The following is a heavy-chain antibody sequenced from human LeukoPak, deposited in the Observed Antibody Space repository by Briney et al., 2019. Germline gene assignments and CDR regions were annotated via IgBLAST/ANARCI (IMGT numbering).Heavy chain of an antibody. CDR1: GFTFSSYW. CDR3: ARGLGRYFDGSTFDY. J-gene: IGHJ4*02. Sequence: LTGGSLRLSCAASGFTFSSYWMSWVRQAPGKGLEWVANIKQDGSEKYYVDSVKGRFTISRDNAKNSLFLQMNSLRAGDTAVYYCARGLGRYFDGSTFDYWGRGTLVTVSS. D-gene: IGHD3-9*01. CDR2: IKQDGSEK. V-gene: IGHV3-7*01.